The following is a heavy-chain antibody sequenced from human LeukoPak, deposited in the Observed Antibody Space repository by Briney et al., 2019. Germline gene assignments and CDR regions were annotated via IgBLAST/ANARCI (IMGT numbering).Heavy chain of an antibody. CDR3: ARNASVIGQYFDL. J-gene: IGHJ2*01. D-gene: IGHD3-22*01. CDR1: GGSITNTSYY. CDR2: VYYSGAT. Sequence: SETLSLSCTVSGGSITNTSYYWGWLRQPPGKGLEWFGTVYYSGATYYHASLRSRVTISVDTSKNQFSLKLSSLTAADTAVFSCARNASVIGQYFDLWGGGTLATVSS. V-gene: IGHV4-39*01.